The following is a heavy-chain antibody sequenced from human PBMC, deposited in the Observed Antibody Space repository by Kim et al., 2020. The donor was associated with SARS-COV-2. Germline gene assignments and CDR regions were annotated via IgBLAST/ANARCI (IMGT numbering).Heavy chain of an antibody. CDR2: MNPNSGNT. V-gene: IGHV1-8*01. CDR1: GYTFTSYD. D-gene: IGHD3-3*01. CDR3: ARGVKSGAAVTIFGVVGVYYYMDV. J-gene: IGHJ6*03. Sequence: ASVKVSCKASGYTFTSYDINWVRQATGQGLEWMGWMNPNSGNTGYAQKFQGRVTMTRNTSISTAYMELSSLRSEDTAVYYCARGVKSGAAVTIFGVVGVYYYMDVGGKGTTVTVSS.